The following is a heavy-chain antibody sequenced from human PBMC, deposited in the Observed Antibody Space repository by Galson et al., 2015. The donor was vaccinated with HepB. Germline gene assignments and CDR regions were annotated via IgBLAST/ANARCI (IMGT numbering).Heavy chain of an antibody. CDR3: ARDSAVTVLDY. V-gene: IGHV3-74*01. CDR2: INSDGSFT. J-gene: IGHJ4*02. Sequence: SLRLSCAASGFTFSDYWMHWVRQAPGKGLVWVARINSDGSFTTYADSVKGRFTISRDNAKNTLYVQMNSLRAEDTAVYYCARDSAVTVLDYWGQGTLVTVSS. CDR1: GFTFSDYW. D-gene: IGHD2-21*02.